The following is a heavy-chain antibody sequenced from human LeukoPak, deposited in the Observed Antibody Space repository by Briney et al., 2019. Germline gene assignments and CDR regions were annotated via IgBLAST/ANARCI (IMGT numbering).Heavy chain of an antibody. CDR3: AGDMVTQYFDY. CDR2: MNTNSGNT. Sequence: ASVNVSCKASGYTFTSYYINWVRQATGQGLEWMGWMNTNSGNTGYAQKLQGRVTMTTNTSITTGYMELSSLRSEGTAVYDCAGDMVTQYFDYWGQGTLVTVSS. J-gene: IGHJ4*02. CDR1: GYTFTSYY. V-gene: IGHV1-8*01. D-gene: IGHD2-21*02.